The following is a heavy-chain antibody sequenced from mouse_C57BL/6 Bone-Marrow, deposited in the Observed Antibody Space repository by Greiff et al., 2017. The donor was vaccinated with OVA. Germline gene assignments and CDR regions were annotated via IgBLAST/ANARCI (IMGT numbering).Heavy chain of an antibody. J-gene: IGHJ1*03. Sequence: EVHLVESGTVLARPGASVKMSCKTSGYTFTSYWMHWVKQRPGQGLEWIGAIYPGNSDTSYNQKFKGKAKLTAVTSASTAYMELSSLTNEDSAVYYWTRDYDYDSWYFDVWGTGTTVTVSS. CDR3: TRDYDYDSWYFDV. D-gene: IGHD2-4*01. V-gene: IGHV1-5*01. CDR2: IYPGNSDT. CDR1: GYTFTSYW.